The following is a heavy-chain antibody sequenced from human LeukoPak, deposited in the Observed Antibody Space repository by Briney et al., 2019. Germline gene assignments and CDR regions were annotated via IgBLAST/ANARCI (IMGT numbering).Heavy chain of an antibody. CDR2: IYYSGNT. V-gene: IGHV4-39*01. CDR3: ARLELGAVAGTLDYFDY. D-gene: IGHD6-19*01. CDR1: GGSISSSSYY. Sequence: PSETLSLTCTVSGGSISSSSYYWGWIRQPPGKGLEWIGSIYYSGNTYYNPSLKSRVTISVDTSKNQFSLKLSSVTAADTAVYYCARLELGAVAGTLDYFDYWGQGTLVTVSS. J-gene: IGHJ4*02.